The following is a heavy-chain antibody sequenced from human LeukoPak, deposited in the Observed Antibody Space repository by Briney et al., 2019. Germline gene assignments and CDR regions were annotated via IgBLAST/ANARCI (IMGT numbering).Heavy chain of an antibody. CDR3: ARVRFVVGAAKPSYFDY. J-gene: IGHJ4*02. CDR1: GFTFSSYW. Sequence: GGSLRLSCAASGFTFSSYWMSGVRQAPGKGLEWVANIKQDGSEKYYVDSVEGRFTISRDNAKNSLYLQMNSLRAEDTAVYYCARVRFVVGAAKPSYFDYWGQGTLVTVSS. D-gene: IGHD1-26*01. V-gene: IGHV3-7*01. CDR2: IKQDGSEK.